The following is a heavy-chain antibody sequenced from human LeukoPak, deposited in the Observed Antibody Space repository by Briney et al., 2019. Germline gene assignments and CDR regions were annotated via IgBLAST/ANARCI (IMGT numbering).Heavy chain of an antibody. CDR2: ISSSSSYI. CDR1: GLSFSTSW. Sequence: GGSLRLSCAVSGLSFSTSWMDWVRQAPGKGLEWVSSISSSSSYIYYADSVKGRFTISRDNAKNSLYLQMNSLRAEDTAVYYCARVGVWSSGWYIDYWGQGTLVTVSS. CDR3: ARVGVWSSGWYIDY. V-gene: IGHV3-21*01. D-gene: IGHD6-19*01. J-gene: IGHJ4*02.